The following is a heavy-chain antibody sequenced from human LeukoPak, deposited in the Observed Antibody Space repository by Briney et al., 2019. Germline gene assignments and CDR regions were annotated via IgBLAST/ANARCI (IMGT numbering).Heavy chain of an antibody. J-gene: IGHJ4*02. CDR2: IIPIFGTA. CDR1: GGTFSSYA. Sequence: HRASVKVSCKASGGTFSSYAISWVRQAPGQGLEWMGGIIPIFGTANYAQKFQGRVTITTDESTSTAYMELSSLRSEDTAVYYCARDIVGPEGPIGVFDYWGQGTLVTVSS. D-gene: IGHD1-26*01. CDR3: ARDIVGPEGPIGVFDY. V-gene: IGHV1-69*05.